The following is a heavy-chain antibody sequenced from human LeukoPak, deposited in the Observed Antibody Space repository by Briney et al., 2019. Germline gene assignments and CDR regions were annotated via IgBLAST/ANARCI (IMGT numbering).Heavy chain of an antibody. CDR2: IIPIFGTA. CDR3: ARDQTYYYDSTWFWFDP. D-gene: IGHD3-22*01. CDR1: GGTFSSYA. J-gene: IGHJ5*02. Sequence: SVKVSCKASGGTFSSYAISWVRQAPGQGLEWMGGIIPIFGTANYAQKFQGRVTITTDESTSTAYMELSSLRSEDTAVYYCARDQTYYYDSTWFWFDPWGQGTLVTVSS. V-gene: IGHV1-69*05.